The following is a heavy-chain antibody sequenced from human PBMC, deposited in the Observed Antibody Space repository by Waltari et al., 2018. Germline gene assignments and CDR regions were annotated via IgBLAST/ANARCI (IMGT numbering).Heavy chain of an antibody. J-gene: IGHJ5*02. D-gene: IGHD2-2*01. Sequence: QVQLVQSGAEVKKPGSSVKVSCKASGGTFSSYAISWVRQAPGQGLEWMGGIIPIFGTATYAQKVQGRVTITADESTSTAYMELSSLRSEDTAVYYCARSKLIGGPAAILWFDPWGQGTLVTVSS. CDR1: GGTFSSYA. V-gene: IGHV1-69*12. CDR3: ARSKLIGGPAAILWFDP. CDR2: IIPIFGTA.